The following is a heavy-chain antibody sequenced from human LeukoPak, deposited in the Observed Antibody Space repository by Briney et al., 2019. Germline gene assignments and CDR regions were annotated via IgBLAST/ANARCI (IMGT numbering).Heavy chain of an antibody. CDR1: GFTFDDYA. CDR2: ISWNSGSI. V-gene: IGHV3-9*01. CDR3: AKLGDY. J-gene: IGHJ4*02. Sequence: GGSLRLSCAASGFTFDDYAMRWVRQAPGKGLEWVSGISWNSGSIGYADSVKGRFTISRDNAKNSLYLQMNSLRAEDTALYYCAKLGDYWGQGTLVTVSS.